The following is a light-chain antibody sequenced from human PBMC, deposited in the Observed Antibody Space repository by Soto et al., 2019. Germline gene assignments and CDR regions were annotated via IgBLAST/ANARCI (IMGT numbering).Light chain of an antibody. CDR1: QSVGSD. CDR2: GAS. J-gene: IGKJ1*01. CDR3: QQYLDSPRT. V-gene: IGKV3-15*01. Sequence: EIVMTQSPATLSGSPGARATLSCGASQSVGSDLVWYRQKPGQAPRLLIYGASNRATGVPDRLSGSGSGTVLTLTISSLQSDDFEVYYCQQYLDSPRTFGQGTQVDIK.